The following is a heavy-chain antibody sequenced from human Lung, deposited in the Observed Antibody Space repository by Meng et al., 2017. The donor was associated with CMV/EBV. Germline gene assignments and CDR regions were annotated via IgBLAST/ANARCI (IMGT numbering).Heavy chain of an antibody. D-gene: IGHD2-2*02. Sequence: SXXVSXKASGGIFINYALSWVRQAPGQGLEWMGGIIPIFGIANYAQKFQGRVTIATDESRSTAYIELISLRPEDTAVYYCAKDRTGDCSSTSCYNYYYYYGMDVXGEGXTVTVSS. V-gene: IGHV1-69*05. CDR1: GGIFINYA. CDR2: IIPIFGIA. CDR3: AKDRTGDCSSTSCYNYYYYYGMDV. J-gene: IGHJ6*04.